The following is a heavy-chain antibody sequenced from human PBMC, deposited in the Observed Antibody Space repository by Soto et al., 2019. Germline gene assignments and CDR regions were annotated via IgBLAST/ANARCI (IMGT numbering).Heavy chain of an antibody. CDR2: ISGGVGST. V-gene: IGHV3-23*01. Sequence: EVQLLESGGGLVQPGGSLRLSCAASGFTFSSYAMSWVRQAPGKGLEWVSSISGGVGSTYYADSVKGRFTISRDNSKNTLYLQLNILRAEDTDVYYCARSGSYSWLPYWGQGTLVTVSS. J-gene: IGHJ4*02. D-gene: IGHD1-26*01. CDR1: GFTFSSYA. CDR3: ARSGSYSWLPY.